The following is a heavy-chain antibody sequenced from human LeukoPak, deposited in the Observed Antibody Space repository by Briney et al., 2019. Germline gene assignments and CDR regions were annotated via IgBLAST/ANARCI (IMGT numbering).Heavy chain of an antibody. Sequence: GGSLRLSCAASGFTFSSYALHWVRQASGKGLEWVGRIRSTANGYATAYAASVKGRFTISRDDSKNTAYLQMDSLKTEDTAVYYCARELLSGDPSIGNWGQGTLVTVSS. CDR1: GFTFSSYA. CDR3: ARELLSGDPSIGN. CDR2: IRSTANGYAT. J-gene: IGHJ4*02. V-gene: IGHV3-73*01. D-gene: IGHD7-27*01.